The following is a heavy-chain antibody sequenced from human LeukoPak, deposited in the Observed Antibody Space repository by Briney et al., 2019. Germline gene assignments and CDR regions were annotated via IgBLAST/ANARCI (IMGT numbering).Heavy chain of an antibody. CDR1: GGSISGSSYY. CDR2: IYYSGST. Sequence: SETLSLTCTVSGGSISGSSYYWGWIRQPPGKGLEWIGSIYYSGSTYYNPSLKSRVTISVDTSKNQFSLQLNSVSPEDTAVYYCARGGFLSGGDMYYYYRLGVWGHGTTVTVSS. CDR3: ARGGFLSGGDMYYYYRLGV. J-gene: IGHJ6*02. V-gene: IGHV4-39*01. D-gene: IGHD1-26*01.